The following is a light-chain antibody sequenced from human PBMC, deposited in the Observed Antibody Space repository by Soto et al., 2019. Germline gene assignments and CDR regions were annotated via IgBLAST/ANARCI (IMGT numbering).Light chain of an antibody. J-gene: IGKJ4*01. CDR3: QQYNIYPLT. V-gene: IGKV1-5*03. CDR2: KAS. CDR1: QSVSSW. Sequence: DIQMTQSPSTLSASVGDRITITCRASQSVSSWLAWYQQKPGKAPKLLIYKASTLERGVPSRFSGSGSETDFTLTISSLQPDDFATYFCQQYNIYPLTFGGGTKVEVK.